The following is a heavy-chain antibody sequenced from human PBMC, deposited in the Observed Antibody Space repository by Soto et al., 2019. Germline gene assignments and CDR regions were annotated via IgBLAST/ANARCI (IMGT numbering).Heavy chain of an antibody. CDR1: GGSFSGYY. Sequence: KPSETLSLTCAVYGGSFSGYYWSWIRQPPGKGLAWIGEINHSGSTNYNPSLKSRVTISVVTSKSQCSLRLSSVTAADTAVYDCASTRGVTYRSYNWFGPWGQETLVAVAS. CDR2: INHSGST. CDR3: ASTRGVTYRSYNWFGP. J-gene: IGHJ5*02. D-gene: IGHD3-10*01. V-gene: IGHV4-34*01.